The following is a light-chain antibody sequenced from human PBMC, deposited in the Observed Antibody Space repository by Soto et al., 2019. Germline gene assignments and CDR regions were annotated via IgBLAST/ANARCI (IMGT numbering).Light chain of an antibody. CDR3: MQAMQLPLT. CDR2: EVS. Sequence: EIVMTQAPLSLSVTPGQPASISCKSSQTLLNSDGKTHFYWYLQKPGQSPQLLMYEVSNRFSGVPDRFSGSGSGTDFTLKISRVEAEDVGVYYCMQAMQLPLTFGGGTKVEIK. J-gene: IGKJ4*01. CDR1: QTLLNSDGKTH. V-gene: IGKV2D-29*02.